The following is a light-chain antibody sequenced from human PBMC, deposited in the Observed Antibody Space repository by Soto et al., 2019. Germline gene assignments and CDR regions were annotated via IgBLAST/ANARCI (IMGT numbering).Light chain of an antibody. CDR2: AAS. J-gene: IGKJ1*01. Sequence: DIQMTQSPSSVSASVGDGVTITCRASQGISTSLGWYQQKPGKAPKLLIYAASSLQSGVPSRFSGTGSGTDFTLTISSLQPEDFATYYCQQSYITPWTFGQGTKVDIK. CDR3: QQSYITPWT. V-gene: IGKV1-12*01. CDR1: QGISTS.